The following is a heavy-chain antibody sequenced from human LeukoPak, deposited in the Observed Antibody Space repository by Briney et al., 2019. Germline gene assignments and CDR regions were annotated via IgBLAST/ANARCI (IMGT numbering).Heavy chain of an antibody. CDR2: IYYSGST. CDR1: GGSVSSYY. CDR3: ARHRRPWELLSFFDY. V-gene: IGHV4-59*08. Sequence: PSETLSLTCTVSGGSVSSYYWSWIRQPPGKGLEWIGYIYYSGSTNYNPSLKSRVTISVDTSKNQFSLKLSSVTAADTAVYYCARHRRPWELLSFFDYWGQGTLVTVSS. J-gene: IGHJ4*02. D-gene: IGHD1-26*01.